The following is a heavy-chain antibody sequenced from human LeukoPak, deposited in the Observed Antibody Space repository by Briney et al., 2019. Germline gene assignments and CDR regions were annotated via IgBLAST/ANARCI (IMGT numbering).Heavy chain of an antibody. D-gene: IGHD6-19*01. V-gene: IGHV1-24*01. Sequence: ASVKVSCKVSGYTLNELSMHGVRQAPGRGREWMGGFYPDHCETIYAQKFQGRVTMIEDTSTDTAYMELSSLRSEETAVYYCATEATTGIAVASTVYWGQGTLVTVSS. J-gene: IGHJ4*02. CDR1: GYTLNELS. CDR2: FYPDHCET. CDR3: ATEATTGIAVASTVY.